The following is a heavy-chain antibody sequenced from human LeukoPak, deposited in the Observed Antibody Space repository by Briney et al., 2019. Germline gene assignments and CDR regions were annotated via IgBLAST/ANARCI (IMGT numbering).Heavy chain of an antibody. V-gene: IGHV4-61*02. J-gene: IGHJ6*02. CDR1: GGSISSGSYY. CDR2: IYTSGST. CDR3: ARYYYGMDV. Sequence: PSQTLSLTCTVSGGSISSGSYYWSWLRQPAGKVLEWIGRIYTSGSTYYNPSLKSRVTISVDTSKNQFSLKLSSVTAADTAVYYCARYYYGMDVWGQGTTVTVSS.